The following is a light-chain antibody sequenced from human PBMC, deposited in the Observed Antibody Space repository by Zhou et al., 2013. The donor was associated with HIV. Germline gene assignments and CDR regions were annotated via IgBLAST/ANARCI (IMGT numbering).Light chain of an antibody. Sequence: EIVLTQSPGTLSLSPGERATLSCRASQSVRNYLAWYQQKCGQAPRLLIYDTFNRATGIPARFSGSGSGTDFTLTISSLEPEDFAIYYCQQRSDWPITFGQGTRLEI. V-gene: IGKV3-11*01. J-gene: IGKJ5*01. CDR1: QSVRNY. CDR3: QQRSDWPIT. CDR2: DTF.